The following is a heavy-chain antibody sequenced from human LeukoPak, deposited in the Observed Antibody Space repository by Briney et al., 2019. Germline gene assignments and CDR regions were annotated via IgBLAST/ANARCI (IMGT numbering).Heavy chain of an antibody. J-gene: IGHJ4*02. CDR3: ARDRRDTGCIDY. CDR2: VNQVGREK. CDR1: GFILSRYW. V-gene: IGHV3-7*05. Sequence: QAGGSLRLSCTPTGFILSRYWMTCVRQAPGKGLEYVANVNQVGREKYYVDSVKGRFTISRDNAKNSQYLQMNSLRAEDTAVYYCARDRRDTGCIDYWGQGTLVTVSS. D-gene: IGHD2-8*01.